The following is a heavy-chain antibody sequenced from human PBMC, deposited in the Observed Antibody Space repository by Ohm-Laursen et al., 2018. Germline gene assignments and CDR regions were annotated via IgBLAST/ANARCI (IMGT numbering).Heavy chain of an antibody. V-gene: IGHV3-7*01. D-gene: IGHD5-12*01. J-gene: IGHJ4*02. CDR3: ARLRGGYDFDY. CDR2: IKQDGSEQ. CDR1: GFPFGSRW. Sequence: SLRLSCSASGFPFGSRWMSWVRQAPGKGLEWVANIKQDGSEQDYVDSVKGRFTISRDNAKNSLYLHMDSLRGEDTAVYYCARLRGGYDFDYWGQGTLVTVSS.